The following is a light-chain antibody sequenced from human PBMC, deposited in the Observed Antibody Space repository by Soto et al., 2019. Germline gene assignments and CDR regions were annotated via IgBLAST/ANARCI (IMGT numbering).Light chain of an antibody. CDR2: DVS. J-gene: IGLJ1*01. CDR3: SSYTGSSTPYV. CDR1: SSDVGGYNF. V-gene: IGLV2-14*01. Sequence: QSALTQPASVSGSPGQSIAISCTGTSSDVGGYNFVSWYQLHPGKAPKLMIYDVSNRPSGVSDRFSGSKSGNTASLTISGLQAEDEADYYCSSYTGSSTPYVFGTGTKLTVL.